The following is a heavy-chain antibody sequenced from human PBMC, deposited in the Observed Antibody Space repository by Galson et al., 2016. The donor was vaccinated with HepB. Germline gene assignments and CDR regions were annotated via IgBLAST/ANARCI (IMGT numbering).Heavy chain of an antibody. V-gene: IGHV3-23*01. CDR2: VRGTGSTT. Sequence: SLRLSCAASGFTLSSYAMGWVRQGPGKGLEWVSVVRGTGSTTYYADSVKGRFTIFRDNSKDTLYLQMNSLRAEDTAVYYCAKDRNTVVTYGMDVWGQGTTVTVSS. CDR3: AKDRNTVVTYGMDV. CDR1: GFTLSSYA. D-gene: IGHD4-23*01. J-gene: IGHJ6*02.